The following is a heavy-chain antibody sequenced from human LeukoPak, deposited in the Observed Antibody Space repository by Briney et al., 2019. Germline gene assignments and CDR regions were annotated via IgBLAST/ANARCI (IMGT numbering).Heavy chain of an antibody. V-gene: IGHV3-74*01. D-gene: IGHD1-26*01. Sequence: GGSLRLSCAASGFTFSSYWMHWVRQAPGKGLVWVSRINTDGSSTSYADSVKGRFTISRDNAKNTLYLQMNSLRAEDTAVYYCARDPGGTPGYYYGMDVWGQGTTVTVSS. J-gene: IGHJ6*02. CDR1: GFTFSSYW. CDR3: ARDPGGTPGYYYGMDV. CDR2: INTDGSST.